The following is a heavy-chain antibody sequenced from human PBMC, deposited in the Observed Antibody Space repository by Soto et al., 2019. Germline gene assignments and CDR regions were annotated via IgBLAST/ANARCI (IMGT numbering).Heavy chain of an antibody. CDR3: ARGGVLRYFDWFAL. D-gene: IGHD3-9*01. CDR1: GGSISSGGYY. J-gene: IGHJ5*02. Sequence: SETLSLTCTVSGGSISSGGYYWSWIRQHPGKGLEWIGYIYYSGSTYYNPSLKSRVTISVDTSKNQFSLKLSSVTAADTAVYYCARGGVLRYFDWFALWGQGTLVTVSS. V-gene: IGHV4-31*03. CDR2: IYYSGST.